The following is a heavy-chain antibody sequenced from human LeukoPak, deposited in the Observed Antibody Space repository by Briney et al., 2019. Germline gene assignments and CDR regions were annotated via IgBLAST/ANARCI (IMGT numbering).Heavy chain of an antibody. J-gene: IGHJ4*02. CDR3: ASQNPQLWFGY. Sequence: SETLSLTCTVSGGSVSSSSYYWGWIRQPPGKGLEWIGRIDYSVNTYYSTSLKKRVTISVYTSKNQFSLKLNSLTAADTAVYYCASQNPQLWFGYWGQGNLVTVSS. CDR2: IDYSVNT. D-gene: IGHD5-18*01. CDR1: GGSVSSSSYY. V-gene: IGHV4-39*01.